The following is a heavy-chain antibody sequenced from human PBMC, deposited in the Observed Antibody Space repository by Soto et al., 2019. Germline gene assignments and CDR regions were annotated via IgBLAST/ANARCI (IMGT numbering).Heavy chain of an antibody. CDR3: ARGGPERWLQPYDAFDI. CDR2: INPNSGGT. V-gene: IGHV1-2*02. Sequence: GSLKVSCKASGYTFTGYYMHWVRQAPAQGLEWMGWINPNSGGTNYAQKFQGRVTMTRDTSISTADMELSRLRSDDTAVYYCARGGPERWLQPYDAFDIWGQGTMVTVSS. J-gene: IGHJ3*02. D-gene: IGHD5-12*01. CDR1: GYTFTGYY.